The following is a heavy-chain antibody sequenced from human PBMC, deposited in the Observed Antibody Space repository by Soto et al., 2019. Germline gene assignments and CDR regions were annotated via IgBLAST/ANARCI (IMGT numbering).Heavy chain of an antibody. CDR2: INPHYSDA. CDR1: GYEFSTYW. CDR3: VRGWTPFY. D-gene: IGHD2-15*01. V-gene: IGHV5-51*01. J-gene: IGHJ4*02. Sequence: GESLEISWEGSGYEFSTYWSRLVRQMPGRGLGGMGVINPHYSDARYSPSFQGPGTFSADKSISHAHLQWSSLKASDTGMYYCVRGWTPFYWGQGTRVPFSS.